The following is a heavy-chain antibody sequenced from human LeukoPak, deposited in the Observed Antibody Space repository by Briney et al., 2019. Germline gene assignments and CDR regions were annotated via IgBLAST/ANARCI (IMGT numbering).Heavy chain of an antibody. CDR1: GYTFTSYG. V-gene: IGHV1-18*01. CDR3: ARDDYYDSSGYYTL. Sequence: WASVKVSCKASGYTFTSYGISWVRQAPGQGLEWMGWINTYIGNTNYAQKFQGRVTVTTDTSTSTAYMELRSLRSDDTAVYYCARDDYYDSSGYYTLWGQGTLVTVSS. J-gene: IGHJ1*01. CDR2: INTYIGNT. D-gene: IGHD3-22*01.